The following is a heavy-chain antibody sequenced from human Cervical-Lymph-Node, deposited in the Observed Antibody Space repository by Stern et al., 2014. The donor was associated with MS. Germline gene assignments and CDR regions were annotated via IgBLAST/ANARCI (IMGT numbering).Heavy chain of an antibody. D-gene: IGHD6-19*01. Sequence: QVQLQASGPGLVKPSETLSLTCTVSRGSISSSSYYWGWIRQPPGKGLEWIGSIYYSGSPYYNPSLKSRVTISVDTSKNQFSLKLSCVTAADTAVYYCARLVSSGWYTLGYFQHWGQGTLVTVSS. CDR1: RGSISSSSYY. CDR2: IYYSGSP. J-gene: IGHJ1*01. CDR3: ARLVSSGWYTLGYFQH. V-gene: IGHV4-39*01.